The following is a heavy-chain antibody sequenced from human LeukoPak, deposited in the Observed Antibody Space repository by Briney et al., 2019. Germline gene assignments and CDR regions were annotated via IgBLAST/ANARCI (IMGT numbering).Heavy chain of an antibody. CDR2: ISTMSNCI. J-gene: IGHJ5*02. D-gene: IGHD5-12*01. Sequence: PGRSLRLSCAASGFTFSSYAMHWVRQAPGKGLEWVSSISTMSNCIFYGDSVKGRFTISRDNAKNSVYLQMNSLRPDDTAVYYCSRDRLGGLDLWGQGTLVTVSS. CDR3: SRDRLGGLDL. V-gene: IGHV3-21*06. CDR1: GFTFSSYA.